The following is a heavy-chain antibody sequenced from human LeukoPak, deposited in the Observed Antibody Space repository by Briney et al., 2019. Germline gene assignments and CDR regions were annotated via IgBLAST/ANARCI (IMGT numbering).Heavy chain of an antibody. J-gene: IGHJ1*01. Sequence: PSETLSLTCSVSGDSVSSGYWSWIRQPPGKGLEWNGYIYDSGITDYNSSLKSRLTISVDTSNNQFSLNLRSVTAADTAVYYCAGRGHRYSRDWGQGILVTVSS. V-gene: IGHV4-4*09. D-gene: IGHD2-15*01. CDR3: AGRGHRYSRD. CDR1: GDSVSSGY. CDR2: IYDSGIT.